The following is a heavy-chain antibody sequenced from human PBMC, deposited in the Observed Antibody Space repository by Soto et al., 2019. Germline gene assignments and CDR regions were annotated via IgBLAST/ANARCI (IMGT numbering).Heavy chain of an antibody. D-gene: IGHD6-6*01. CDR1: GGSFSGYY. Sequence: SETLSLTCAVYGGSFSGYYWSWIRQPPGKGLEWIGEINHSGSTNYNPSLKSRVTISVDTSKNQFSLKLSSVTAADTAVYYCAREYPRLAARLYYYYMDVWGKGTTVTVSS. CDR2: INHSGST. CDR3: AREYPRLAARLYYYYMDV. J-gene: IGHJ6*03. V-gene: IGHV4-34*01.